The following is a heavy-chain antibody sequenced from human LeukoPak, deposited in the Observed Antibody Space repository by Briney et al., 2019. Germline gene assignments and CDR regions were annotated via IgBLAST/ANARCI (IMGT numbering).Heavy chain of an antibody. Sequence: GGSLRLSCTASGFSFSGRWMHWTRQLPGKGLVWVSRINSDGSSTSYADSVKGRFTISRDNAKNTLYLQMNSLRAEDTAVYYCARRSSGSPPYYFGYWGQGTLVTVSS. D-gene: IGHD1-26*01. CDR1: GFSFSGRW. J-gene: IGHJ4*02. CDR3: ARRSSGSPPYYFGY. V-gene: IGHV3-74*01. CDR2: INSDGSST.